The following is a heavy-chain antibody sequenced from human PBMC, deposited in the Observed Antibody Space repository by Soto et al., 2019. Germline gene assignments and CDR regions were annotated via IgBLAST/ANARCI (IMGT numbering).Heavy chain of an antibody. V-gene: IGHV3-30*18. Sequence: PGGSLRLSCAASGFTFSSYGMHWVRQAPGKGLEWVAVISYDGSNKYYADSVKGRFTISRDNSKNTLYLQMNSLRAEDTAVYYCAKDGVLLWFGEFHGMEAWGQGTTVTVSS. CDR3: AKDGVLLWFGEFHGMEA. J-gene: IGHJ6*02. CDR2: ISYDGSNK. CDR1: GFTFSSYG. D-gene: IGHD3-10*01.